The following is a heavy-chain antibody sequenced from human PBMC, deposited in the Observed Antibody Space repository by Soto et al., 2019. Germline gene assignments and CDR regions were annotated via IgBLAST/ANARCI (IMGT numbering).Heavy chain of an antibody. CDR3: AKGSGYFDY. Sequence: PGWSLRLSCASSVFTFISYGMHWVRQAPGKGLEWVAVISYDGSNKYYADSVKGRFTISRDNSKNTLYLQMNSLRAEGTAVYYCAKGSGYFDYWGQGTLVTVSS. CDR1: VFTFISYG. J-gene: IGHJ4*02. CDR2: ISYDGSNK. V-gene: IGHV3-30*18.